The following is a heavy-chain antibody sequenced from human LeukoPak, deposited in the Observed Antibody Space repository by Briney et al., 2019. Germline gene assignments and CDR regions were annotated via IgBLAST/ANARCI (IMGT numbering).Heavy chain of an antibody. D-gene: IGHD3-10*01. V-gene: IGHV3-23*01. CDR3: AREERGSPSYYYGMDV. CDR1: GFTFSSYA. CDR2: ISGSGNT. J-gene: IGHJ6*02. Sequence: GGSLRLSCAASGFTFSSYAMSWVRQAPGKGLEWVSAISGSGNTFYADSVKGRFTITRDNSKNTLYLQMNSLRAEDTAVYYCAREERGSPSYYYGMDVWGQGTTVTVSS.